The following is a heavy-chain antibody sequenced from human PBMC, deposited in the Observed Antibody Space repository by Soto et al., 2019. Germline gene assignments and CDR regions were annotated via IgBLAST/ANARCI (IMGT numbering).Heavy chain of an antibody. J-gene: IGHJ6*03. Sequence: GGSLRLSCAASGFTFSSYAMSWVRQAPGKGLEWVSAISGSGGSTYYADSVKGRFTISRDNSKNTLYLQMNSLRAEDTAVYYCAKITNYDFWSGYPYYYYYYMDVWGKGTTVTVSS. CDR1: GFTFSSYA. D-gene: IGHD3-3*01. CDR3: AKITNYDFWSGYPYYYYYYMDV. V-gene: IGHV3-23*01. CDR2: ISGSGGST.